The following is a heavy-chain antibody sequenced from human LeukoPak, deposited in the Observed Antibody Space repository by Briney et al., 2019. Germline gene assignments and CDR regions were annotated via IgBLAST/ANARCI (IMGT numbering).Heavy chain of an antibody. Sequence: GGSLRLSCAASGFTFSSYWMHWVRQAPGKGLVWVSRINSDGSSTSYADSVKGRFTISRDNAKNTLYLQMNSLRDEDTAVYYCARVAGSYAAPDYWGQGTLVTVSS. J-gene: IGHJ4*02. D-gene: IGHD3-16*01. V-gene: IGHV3-74*01. CDR3: ARVAGSYAAPDY. CDR1: GFTFSSYW. CDR2: INSDGSST.